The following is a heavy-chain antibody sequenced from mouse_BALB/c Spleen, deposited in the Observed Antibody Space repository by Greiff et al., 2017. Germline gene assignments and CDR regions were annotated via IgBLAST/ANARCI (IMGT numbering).Heavy chain of an antibody. CDR3: AREGLPPFDY. J-gene: IGHJ2*01. Sequence: EVQLVESGGGLVKPGGSLKLSCAASGFTFSSDAMSWVRQSPEKRLEWVAEISSGDSYTYYPDTVTGRFTISRDNAKNTLYLKMSSLRSEDTAMFYCAREGLPPFDYWGQGTTLTVSS. D-gene: IGHD2-2*01. CDR1: GFTFSSDA. V-gene: IGHV5-9-4*01. CDR2: ISSGDSYT.